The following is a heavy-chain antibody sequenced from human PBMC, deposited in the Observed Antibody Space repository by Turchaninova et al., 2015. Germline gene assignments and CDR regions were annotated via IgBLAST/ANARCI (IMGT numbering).Heavy chain of an antibody. D-gene: IGHD6-19*01. CDR1: GYSISSGYY. J-gene: IGHJ4*02. Sequence: QVQLQESGPGLVKPSETLSLTCAVSGYSISSGYYWGWIRQPPGKGLEGIGRFDHRGGTYYNPSLKSRVTISVDTSKNQFSLKLSSVTAADTAVYYCASGSGWNNFDYWGQGTLVTVSS. CDR3: ASGSGWNNFDY. V-gene: IGHV4-38-2*01. CDR2: FDHRGGT.